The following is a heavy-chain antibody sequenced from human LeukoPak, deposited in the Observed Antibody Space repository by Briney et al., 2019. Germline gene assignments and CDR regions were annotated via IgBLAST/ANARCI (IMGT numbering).Heavy chain of an antibody. Sequence: GASVKVSCKASGYTFTSYDINWVRQAPAQGLKWMGWMNPTSGHTGYVQKFQGRITMTRDTSVSTAYMELNSLTSEDTGVYYCARSPVGVRKKHDLWGQGTLVIVSS. V-gene: IGHV1-8*01. CDR2: MNPTSGHT. CDR1: GYTFTSYD. CDR3: ARSPVGVRKKHDL. D-gene: IGHD3-10*01. J-gene: IGHJ5*02.